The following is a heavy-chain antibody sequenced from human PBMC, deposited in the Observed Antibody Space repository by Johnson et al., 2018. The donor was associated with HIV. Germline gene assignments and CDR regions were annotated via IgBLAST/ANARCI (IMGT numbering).Heavy chain of an antibody. CDR1: GFSFSDFY. CDR2: MSSSGSTI. D-gene: IGHD5-12*01. V-gene: IGHV3-11*04. Sequence: QVQLVESGGGLVKPGGSLRLSCAASGFSFSDFYMSWIRQAPGKGLEWISYMSSSGSTIYHAESVKGRFTISRDNAKNSLYLQMNSLRAEDTAVYYCARDRRLADAFDIWGQGTMVTVPS. J-gene: IGHJ3*02. CDR3: ARDRRLADAFDI.